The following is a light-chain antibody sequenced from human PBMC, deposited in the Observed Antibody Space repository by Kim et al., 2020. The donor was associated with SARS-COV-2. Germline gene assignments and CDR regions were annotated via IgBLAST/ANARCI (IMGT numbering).Light chain of an antibody. CDR1: SSDVDSYNY. V-gene: IGLV2-14*03. Sequence: QSITISCTGTSSDVDSYNYVSWYQQHPGKAPKLMIYAVSNRPSGVSNRFSGSKSGNTASLTISGLQAEDEADYYCSSYTRSSTNYVFGTGTKVTVL. CDR3: SSYTRSSTNYV. CDR2: AVS. J-gene: IGLJ1*01.